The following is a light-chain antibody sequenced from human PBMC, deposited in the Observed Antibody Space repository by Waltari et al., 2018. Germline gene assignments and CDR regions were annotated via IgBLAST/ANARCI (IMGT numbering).Light chain of an antibody. CDR3: SSYTSSSTWV. J-gene: IGLJ3*02. CDR2: DVS. Sequence: QSALTQPASVSGSPGQSITIPCTGTSSDVGGFNFVSWYQQYPGKPPTLIIYDVSKRPSGVSRRFSGSKSGNTASLTISGLQAEEEADYYCSSYTSSSTWVFGGGTRLTVL. V-gene: IGLV2-14*01. CDR1: SSDVGGFNF.